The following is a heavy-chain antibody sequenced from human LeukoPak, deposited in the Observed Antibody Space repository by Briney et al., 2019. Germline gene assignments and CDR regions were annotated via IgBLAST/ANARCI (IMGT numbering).Heavy chain of an antibody. CDR3: AKAAAGTCSGARCYYFDS. Sequence: GGSLRLSCAASGFTFTSYAMSWVRPTPGKGLEWVSTFSGSVDTTYHADSVKGRFTISRDNSKNTVYLQMNSLRAEDTAVYYCAKAAAGTCSGARCYYFDSWGQGTPVTVSS. J-gene: IGHJ4*02. V-gene: IGHV3-23*01. D-gene: IGHD2-15*01. CDR2: FSGSVDTT. CDR1: GFTFTSYA.